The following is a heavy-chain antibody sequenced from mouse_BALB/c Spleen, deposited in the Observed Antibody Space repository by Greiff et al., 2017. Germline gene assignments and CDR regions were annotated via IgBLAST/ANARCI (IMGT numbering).Heavy chain of an antibody. Sequence: EVQLQQSGPSLVKPSQTLSLTCSVTGDSITSGYWNWIRKFPGNKLEYMGYISYSGSTYYNPSLKSRISITRDTSKNQYYLQLNSVTTEDTATYYCARFDYGYDYAMDYWGQGTSVTVSS. CDR3: ARFDYGYDYAMDY. J-gene: IGHJ4*01. D-gene: IGHD1-2*01. V-gene: IGHV3-8*02. CDR2: ISYSGST. CDR1: GDSITSGY.